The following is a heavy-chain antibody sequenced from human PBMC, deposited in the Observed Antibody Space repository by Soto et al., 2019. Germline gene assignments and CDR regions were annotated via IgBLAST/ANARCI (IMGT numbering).Heavy chain of an antibody. CDR2: INAGYGNT. V-gene: IGHV1-3*01. J-gene: IGHJ4*02. CDR3: ARDTGDRTFDF. Sequence: ASVRVSCKAFGYTFSSYAMHWVRQAPGQRLEWMGWINAGYGNTKSSQKFQDRVTISRDTSASTAYMELTSLRSEDTAVYYCARDTGDRTFDFWGQGTLVTVSS. D-gene: IGHD7-27*01. CDR1: GYTFSSYA.